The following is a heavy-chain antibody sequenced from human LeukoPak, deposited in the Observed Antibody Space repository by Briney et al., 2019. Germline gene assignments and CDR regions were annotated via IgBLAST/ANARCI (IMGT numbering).Heavy chain of an antibody. Sequence: GGSLRFSCAASGFTFSSYAMSWVRQAPGKGLEWVSAISGSGGSTYYADSVKGRFTISRDNSKNTLYLQMSSLRAEDTAVYYCAKDGKYYYDSSGYPHYFDYWGQGTLVTVSS. J-gene: IGHJ4*02. V-gene: IGHV3-23*01. CDR2: ISGSGGST. CDR1: GFTFSSYA. CDR3: AKDGKYYYDSSGYPHYFDY. D-gene: IGHD3-22*01.